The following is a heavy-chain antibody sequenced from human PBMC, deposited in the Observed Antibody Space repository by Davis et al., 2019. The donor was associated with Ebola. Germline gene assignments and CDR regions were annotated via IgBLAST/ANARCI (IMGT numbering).Heavy chain of an antibody. J-gene: IGHJ4*02. Sequence: GGPLRLPCAASGFTFHDYAMHWVRQAPGKGLGWVSGISWNSGSIGYADSVKGRFTISRDNAKNSLYLQMNSLRAEDTALYYCAKDTYYDFWSGEGVLDYWGQGTLVTVSS. D-gene: IGHD3-3*01. CDR1: GFTFHDYA. CDR3: AKDTYYDFWSGEGVLDY. V-gene: IGHV3-9*01. CDR2: ISWNSGSI.